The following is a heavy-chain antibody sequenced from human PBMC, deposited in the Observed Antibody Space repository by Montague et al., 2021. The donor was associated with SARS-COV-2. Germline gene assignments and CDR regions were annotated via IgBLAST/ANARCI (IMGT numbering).Heavy chain of an antibody. Sequence: SLRLSCAASGFSFDIYAMSWVRQAPGQGLQWVSAIGDSGHATYHADSVKGRFTVSRDTSKSAMFLHMTSLRVADSGVYFCAKGGWGTVWDYWGQGTLVTVSS. CDR3: AKGGWGTVWDY. CDR1: GFSFDIYA. V-gene: IGHV3-23*01. J-gene: IGHJ4*02. CDR2: IGDSGHAT. D-gene: IGHD7-27*01.